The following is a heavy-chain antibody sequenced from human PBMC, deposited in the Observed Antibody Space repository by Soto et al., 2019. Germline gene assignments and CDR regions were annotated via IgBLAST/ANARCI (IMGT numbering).Heavy chain of an antibody. CDR2: ISNRGDT. CDR1: GVIVSDTY. V-gene: IGHV3-66*01. CDR3: AREPRYCRGGSCSITGDAFDI. D-gene: IGHD2-15*01. J-gene: IGHJ3*02. Sequence: PGGSLRLSCTASGVIVSDTYMNWVRQAPGKGLEWVSVISNRGDTHYADSVRGRFSLSRDIADNTLHLQMNNLRVEDTAVYYCAREPRYCRGGSCSITGDAFDISGQGTTVTVSS.